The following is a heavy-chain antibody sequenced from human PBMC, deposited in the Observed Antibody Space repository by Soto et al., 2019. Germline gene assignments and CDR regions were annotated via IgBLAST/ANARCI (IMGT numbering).Heavy chain of an antibody. CDR2: INHSGST. CDR1: GGSFSGYY. CDR3: ASPYTGYDWGVLGY. Sequence: PSETLSLTCAVYGGSFSGYYWSWIRQPPGKGLEWIGEINHSGSTNYNPSLKSRVTISVDTSKNQFSLKLSSVTAADTAVYYCASPYTGYDWGVLGYWGQGTLVTVSS. D-gene: IGHD5-12*01. J-gene: IGHJ4*02. V-gene: IGHV4-34*01.